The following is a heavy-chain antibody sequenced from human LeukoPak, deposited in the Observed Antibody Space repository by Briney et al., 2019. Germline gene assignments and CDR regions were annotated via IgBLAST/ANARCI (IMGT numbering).Heavy chain of an antibody. D-gene: IGHD6-19*01. CDR2: ISYDGSNK. CDR3: ARESGYEHHSSGWFGY. CDR1: GFTFSSYA. Sequence: GGSLRLSCAASGFTFSSYAMHWVRQAPGKGLEWVAVISYDGSNKYYADSVKGRFTISRDNSKNTLYLQMNSLRAEDTAVYYCARESGYEHHSSGWFGYWGQGTLVTVSS. V-gene: IGHV3-30-3*01. J-gene: IGHJ4*02.